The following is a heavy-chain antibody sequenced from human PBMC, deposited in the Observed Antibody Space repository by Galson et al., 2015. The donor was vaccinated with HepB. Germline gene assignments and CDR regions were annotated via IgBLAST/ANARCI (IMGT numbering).Heavy chain of an antibody. CDR3: ARGEDGSGSHNNWFDP. Sequence: SETLSLTCAVYGGSFSGYYWSWIRQPPGKGLEWIGEINHSGSTNYNPSLKSRVTISVDTSKNQFSLKLSSVTAAETAVYYCARGEDGSGSHNNWFDPWGQGTLVTVSS. V-gene: IGHV4-34*01. J-gene: IGHJ5*02. CDR2: INHSGST. CDR1: GGSFSGYY. D-gene: IGHD3-10*01.